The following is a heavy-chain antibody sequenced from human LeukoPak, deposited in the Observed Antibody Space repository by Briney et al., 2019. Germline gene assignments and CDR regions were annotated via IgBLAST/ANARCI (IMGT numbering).Heavy chain of an antibody. CDR2: INPNSGGT. J-gene: IGHJ4*02. V-gene: IGHV1-2*02. Sequence: GASVKVSCKASGYTFTGYYMHWVRQAPGQGLEWMGWINPNSGGTNYAQKFQGRVTMTRDTSISTAYMELSRLRSDDTAVYYCAKVKPRVSPSSCFDYWGQGTLVTVSS. D-gene: IGHD4-11*01. CDR1: GYTFTGYY. CDR3: AKVKPRVSPSSCFDY.